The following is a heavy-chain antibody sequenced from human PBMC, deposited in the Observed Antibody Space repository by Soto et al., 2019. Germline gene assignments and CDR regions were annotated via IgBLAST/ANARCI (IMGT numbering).Heavy chain of an antibody. CDR1: GYTFTGYY. D-gene: IGHD2-2*01. Sequence: ASVKVSCKASGYTFTGYYMHWVRQAPGQGLEWMGWINPNSGGTIYAQKIQGWVTMTRDTSISTAYMELSRLRSDDTAVYYCARGRIVLVPAAQGWFDPWGQGTLVTVSS. CDR2: INPNSGGT. J-gene: IGHJ5*02. V-gene: IGHV1-2*04. CDR3: ARGRIVLVPAAQGWFDP.